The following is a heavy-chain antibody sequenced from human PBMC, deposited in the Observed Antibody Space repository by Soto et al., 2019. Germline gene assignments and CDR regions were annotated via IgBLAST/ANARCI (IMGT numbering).Heavy chain of an antibody. CDR2: ISSSSSYI. D-gene: IGHD4-4*01. CDR3: ARDLRIYSNYVKSYYYYGMDD. CDR1: GFTFSSYS. V-gene: IGHV3-21*01. Sequence: EVQLVESGGGLVKPGGSLRLSCAASGFTFSSYSMNWVRQAPGKGLEWVSSISSSSSYIYYADSVKGRFTISRDNAKNSLYLQMNSLRAEDTAVYYCARDLRIYSNYVKSYYYYGMDDWGQGTTVTVSS. J-gene: IGHJ6*02.